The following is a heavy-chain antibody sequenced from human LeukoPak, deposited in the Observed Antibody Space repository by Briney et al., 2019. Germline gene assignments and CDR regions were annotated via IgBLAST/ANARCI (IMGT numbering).Heavy chain of an antibody. CDR3: ARGMPVVPRGGFFDQ. J-gene: IGHJ4*01. CDR2: VYSGGNI. CDR1: GFTVSTNY. V-gene: IGHV3-66*01. Sequence: GGSLRLSCAASGFTVSTNYMTWVRQAPGKGLEWVSVVYSGGNIYYEDSVKGRFTISRDNSKDPLYLQMSSLRAEDTAVYFCARGMPVVPRGGFFDQGGHGTLVTVSS. D-gene: IGHD3-22*01.